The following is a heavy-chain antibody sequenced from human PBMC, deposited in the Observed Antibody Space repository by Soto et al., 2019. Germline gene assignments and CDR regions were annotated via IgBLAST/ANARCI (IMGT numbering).Heavy chain of an antibody. J-gene: IGHJ4*02. CDR2: IWNDGSSK. V-gene: IGHV3-33*01. CDR3: ARDEGFTVN. Sequence: QVQLVESGGGVVQPGRSLRLSCAASGFTFSSYGMYWVRQAPGKGLEWVAVIWNDGSSKYYEDSEKGRFTISRDNSKNTLYLQMNSLRAEDTAVYYCARDEGFTVNWGQVALVTDSS. D-gene: IGHD2-15*01. CDR1: GFTFSSYG.